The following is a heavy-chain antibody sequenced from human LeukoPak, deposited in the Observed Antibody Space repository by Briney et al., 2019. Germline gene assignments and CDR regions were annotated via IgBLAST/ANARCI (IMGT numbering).Heavy chain of an antibody. CDR2: ISSSSSTI. J-gene: IGHJ3*02. CDR3: AREAGYSSGWYADAFDI. Sequence: GRSLRLSCAASGFTFSSYSMNLVRQAPGKGLEWVSYISSSSSTIYYADSVKGRFTISRDNAKNSLYLQMNSLRAEDTAVYYCAREAGYSSGWYADAFDIWGQGTMVTVSS. V-gene: IGHV3-48*01. D-gene: IGHD6-19*01. CDR1: GFTFSSYS.